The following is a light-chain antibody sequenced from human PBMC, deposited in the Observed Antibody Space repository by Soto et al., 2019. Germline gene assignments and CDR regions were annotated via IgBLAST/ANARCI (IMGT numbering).Light chain of an antibody. J-gene: IGKJ1*01. Sequence: DIQMTQSPSTLSASVGDRVTITCRASQSISSWLAWHQQKPGTAPKLLIYKASTLQSGVPSRFSGSGSGTEFTLTISSLQLDDSATYYCQQYNDNWTFGQGTKVEIK. CDR2: KAS. CDR3: QQYNDNWT. CDR1: QSISSW. V-gene: IGKV1-5*03.